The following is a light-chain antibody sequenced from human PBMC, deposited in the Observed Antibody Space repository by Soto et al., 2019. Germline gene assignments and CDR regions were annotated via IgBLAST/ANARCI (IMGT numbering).Light chain of an antibody. J-gene: IGKJ2*01. CDR1: QSVRNSY. V-gene: IGKV3-20*01. CDR2: GAS. CDR3: QQYGSSPYS. Sequence: EIVLTQSPGTLSLSPGERATLSCRASQSVRNSYLAWYQQKPGQAPRLLIYGASGRATGIPHRFSGSGSGTDGARTSSRLEPEDFAVYYCQQYGSSPYSFGQGTKLEI.